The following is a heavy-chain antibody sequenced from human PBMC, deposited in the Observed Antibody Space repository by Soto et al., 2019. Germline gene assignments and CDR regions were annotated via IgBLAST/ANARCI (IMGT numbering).Heavy chain of an antibody. CDR2: IYYTGST. CDR3: ARIEMASIK. Sequence: SETLSLTCSVSGASIRSGGFYWSWLRQSPGKGLEWIGHIYYTGSTFVSPSLKGRLTISLDTSKNQFSLDLSSATAADTAMYYCARIEMASIKWGRGTLVTVSS. D-gene: IGHD5-12*01. V-gene: IGHV4-31*03. J-gene: IGHJ4*02. CDR1: GASIRSGGFY.